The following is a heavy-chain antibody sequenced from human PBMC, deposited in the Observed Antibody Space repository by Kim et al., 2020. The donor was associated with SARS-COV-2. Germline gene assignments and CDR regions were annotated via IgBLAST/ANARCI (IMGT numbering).Heavy chain of an antibody. D-gene: IGHD4-17*01. J-gene: IGHJ5*02. CDR3: ARRGYGGNSRWFDP. V-gene: IGHV5-51*01. Sequence: SPSFQGQVTTSADKSISTAYLQWSSLKASDTAMYYCARRGYGGNSRWFDPWGQGTLVTVSS.